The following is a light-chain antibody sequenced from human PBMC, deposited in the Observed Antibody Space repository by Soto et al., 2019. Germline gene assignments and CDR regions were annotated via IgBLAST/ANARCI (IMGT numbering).Light chain of an antibody. J-gene: IGKJ1*01. V-gene: IGKV3-20*01. CDR3: QQYGSSPRT. CDR1: QSVSSSY. Sequence: ESVLTQSPGTLSLSPGERATLYCRASQSVSSSYLAWYQQKPGQAPRLLIYGASSRATGIPDRFSGSGSGTDFTRTISRLEPEDFAVYYCQQYGSSPRTFGQGTKVEIK. CDR2: GAS.